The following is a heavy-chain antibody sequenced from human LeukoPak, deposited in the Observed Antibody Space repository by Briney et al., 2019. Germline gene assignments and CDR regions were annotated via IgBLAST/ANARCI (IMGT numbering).Heavy chain of an antibody. CDR2: INHSRST. Sequence: SETLSLTCAVYGGSFSGYYWSWIRQPPGKGLEWIGEINHSRSTNYNPSLKSRVTISVDTSKNQFSLKLSSVTAADTAVYYCARSRAARVDYWGQGTLVTVSS. CDR3: ARSRAARVDY. V-gene: IGHV4-34*01. CDR1: GGSFSGYY. J-gene: IGHJ4*02. D-gene: IGHD6-6*01.